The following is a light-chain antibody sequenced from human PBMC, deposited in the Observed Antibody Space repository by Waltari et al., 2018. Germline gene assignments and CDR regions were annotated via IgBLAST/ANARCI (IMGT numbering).Light chain of an antibody. J-gene: IGLJ2*01. Sequence: QSVLTQPPSVSGAPGQRVTISCSGSGSNIGAGYDVHWYRQLPGKAPTLLIYGVNPRPPGVSGRFSGSQLDTSASLAIAGLQADDEADYYCQSYDTTLSVVVGGGTKLTVL. V-gene: IGLV1-40*01. CDR3: QSYDTTLSVV. CDR1: GSNIGAGYD. CDR2: GVN.